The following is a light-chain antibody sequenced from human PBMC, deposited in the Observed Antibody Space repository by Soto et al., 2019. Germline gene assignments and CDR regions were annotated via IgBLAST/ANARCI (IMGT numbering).Light chain of an antibody. CDR1: QSVRNL. CDR2: DAS. Sequence: EIVLTPSPATLPLSPVERATLFCRASQSVRNLLAWYQQTPGQAPRLLIYDASHRATGIPARFIGSGSGTDFTLTITTLEPEDFAVYYCHQRSTWLWTFGQGTKVDIK. V-gene: IGKV3-11*01. CDR3: HQRSTWLWT. J-gene: IGKJ1*01.